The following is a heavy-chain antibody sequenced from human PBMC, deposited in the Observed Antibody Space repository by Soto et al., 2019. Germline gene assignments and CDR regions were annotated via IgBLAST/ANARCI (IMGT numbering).Heavy chain of an antibody. Sequence: QVQLQQWGAGLLKPSETLSLTCAVYGGSFSGYYWSWIRQPPGKGLEWIGEINHSGSTNYNPSLKSRVTISVDTSKNQFSLKLSSVTAADPAVYYCARRSDSSSWYWGFGPWGQGTLVTVSS. CDR1: GGSFSGYY. J-gene: IGHJ5*02. D-gene: IGHD6-13*01. CDR2: INHSGST. CDR3: ARRSDSSSWYWGFGP. V-gene: IGHV4-34*01.